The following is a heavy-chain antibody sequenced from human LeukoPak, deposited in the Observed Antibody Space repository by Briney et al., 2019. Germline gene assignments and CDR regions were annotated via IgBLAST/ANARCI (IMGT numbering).Heavy chain of an antibody. J-gene: IGHJ4*02. V-gene: IGHV3-11*01. CDR3: AKDWIQFNRVFDCFDS. CDR2: ISGSSSTM. Sequence: GGSLRLSCAASEFTFSDYYMSWIRQVPGKGQERVSYISGSSSTMYYANSVKGRFTISRDNAKNTVNLQMNRLRVEDTAIYYCAKDWIQFNRVFDCFDSWGQGTLVTVSS. D-gene: IGHD5-18*01. CDR1: EFTFSDYY.